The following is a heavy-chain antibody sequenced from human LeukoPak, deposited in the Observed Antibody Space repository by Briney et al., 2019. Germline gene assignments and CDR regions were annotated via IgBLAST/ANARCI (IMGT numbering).Heavy chain of an antibody. J-gene: IGHJ6*02. D-gene: IGHD4-4*01. Sequence: PPGGSLRLSCAASGFTFSSYWISWVRQARGKGLEWVANLKQDGSEKYYVDSVKGRFTISRDNAKNSLYLQMNSLRAEDTAVYYCARVSRDFYSNYYYYYGMDVWGQGTTVTVSS. CDR3: ARVSRDFYSNYYYYYGMDV. CDR2: LKQDGSEK. CDR1: GFTFSSYW. V-gene: IGHV3-7*01.